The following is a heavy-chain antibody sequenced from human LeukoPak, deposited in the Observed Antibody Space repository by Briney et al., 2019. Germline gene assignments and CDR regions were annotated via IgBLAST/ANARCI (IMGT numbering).Heavy chain of an antibody. CDR2: IYTSGST. CDR1: GGSINSYY. D-gene: IGHD3-9*01. J-gene: IGHJ3*02. CDR3: ARDNYDILTGYYSRDAFDI. Sequence: SETLSLTCTVSGGSINSYYWSWIRQPAGKGLEWIGRIYTSGSTNYNPSLKSRVTMSVDTSKNQFSLKLSSVTAADTAVYYCARDNYDILTGYYSRDAFDIWGQGTMVTVSS. V-gene: IGHV4-4*07.